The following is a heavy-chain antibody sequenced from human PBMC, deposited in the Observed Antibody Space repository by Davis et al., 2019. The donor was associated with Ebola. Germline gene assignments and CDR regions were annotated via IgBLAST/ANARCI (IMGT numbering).Heavy chain of an antibody. D-gene: IGHD6-19*01. CDR3: ARDRYSSGWYGVS. J-gene: IGHJ4*02. CDR1: GYTFTGYY. Sequence: ASVKVSCKASGYTFTGYYMRWVRQAPGQGLEWMGWINPNSGGTNYAQKFQGRVTMTRDTSISTAYMELSRLSSDDTAVYYCARDRYSSGWYGVSWGQGTLVTVSS. CDR2: INPNSGGT. V-gene: IGHV1-2*02.